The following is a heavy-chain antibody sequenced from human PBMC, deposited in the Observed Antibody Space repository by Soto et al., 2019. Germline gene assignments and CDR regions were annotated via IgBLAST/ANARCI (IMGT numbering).Heavy chain of an antibody. D-gene: IGHD2-8*01. J-gene: IGHJ6*02. CDR3: TRQMERGYFGMDV. CDR1: DYSFSDYW. CDR2: IHPGDSHT. V-gene: IGHV5-51*01. Sequence: PGESLKISCKGSDYSFSDYWIGWVRQMPGKGLEWMGIIHPGDSHTTYSPSFQGQITISVDESTSTAYLQWYSLKASDTAMYYCTRQMERGYFGMDVWGQGTTVRVSS.